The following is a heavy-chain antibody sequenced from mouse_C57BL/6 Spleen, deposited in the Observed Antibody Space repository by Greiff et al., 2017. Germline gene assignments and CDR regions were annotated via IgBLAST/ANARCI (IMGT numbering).Heavy chain of an antibody. CDR3: ANYYGSQAMDY. V-gene: IGHV1-59*01. CDR2: IDPSDSYT. CDR1: GYTFTSYW. D-gene: IGHD1-1*01. J-gene: IGHJ4*01. Sequence: QVQLQQPGAELVRPGTSVKLSCKASGYTFTSYWMHWVKQRPGQGLEWIGVIDPSDSYTNYNQKFKGKATLTVDTSSSTAYMQLSSLTSEDSAVYYCANYYGSQAMDYWGQGTSVTVSS.